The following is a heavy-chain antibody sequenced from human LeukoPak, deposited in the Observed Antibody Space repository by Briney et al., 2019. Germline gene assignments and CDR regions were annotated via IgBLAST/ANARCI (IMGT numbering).Heavy chain of an antibody. V-gene: IGHV4-4*02. Sequence: PSETLSLTCAVSGGSISSSNWWSWVRQPPGKGLEWIGEIYHSGSTNYNPSLKSRVTISVDKSKNQSSLKLSSVTAADAAVYYCARGCSGGSCYSDDAFDIWGQGTMVTVSS. CDR1: GGSISSSNW. D-gene: IGHD2-15*01. CDR3: ARGCSGGSCYSDDAFDI. CDR2: IYHSGST. J-gene: IGHJ3*02.